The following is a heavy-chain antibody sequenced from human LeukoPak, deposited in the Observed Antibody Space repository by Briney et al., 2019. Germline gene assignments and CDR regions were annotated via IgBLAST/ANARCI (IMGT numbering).Heavy chain of an antibody. D-gene: IGHD6-13*01. V-gene: IGHV4-59*08. CDR1: GGSISSYY. Sequence: SETLSLTCTVSGGSISSYYWSWIRQPPGKGLEWIGYIYYSGSTNYNPFLKSRVTISVDTSKNQFSLKLSSVTAADTAVYYCARHEGYSSSQPFGYWGQGTLVTVSS. CDR3: ARHEGYSSSQPFGY. J-gene: IGHJ4*02. CDR2: IYYSGST.